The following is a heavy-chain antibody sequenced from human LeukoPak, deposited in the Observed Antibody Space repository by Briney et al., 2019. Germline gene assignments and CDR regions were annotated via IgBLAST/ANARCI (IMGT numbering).Heavy chain of an antibody. J-gene: IGHJ5*02. D-gene: IGHD5-18*01. CDR3: ARGAWIQLWFERGLGFDP. CDR1: GYTFTSYD. Sequence: ASVKVSCKASGYTFTSYDINWVRQATGQGLEWMGWMSPNSGNTGYAQKFQGRVTMTRNTSISTAYMELSSLRSEDTAVYYCARGAWIQLWFERGLGFDPWGQGTLVIVSS. V-gene: IGHV1-8*01. CDR2: MSPNSGNT.